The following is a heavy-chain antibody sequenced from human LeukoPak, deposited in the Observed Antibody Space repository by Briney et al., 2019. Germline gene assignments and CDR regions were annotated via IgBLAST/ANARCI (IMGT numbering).Heavy chain of an antibody. Sequence: GASVKVSCKASGYTFTSYGISWVRQAPGQGLEWMGWISAYNGNTNYAQKLQGRVTMTTDTSTSTAYMELRSLRSDDTAVYYCARVVYSSSSLYFYYYYMAVWGKGTTVTVSS. D-gene: IGHD6-6*01. J-gene: IGHJ6*03. CDR1: GYTFTSYG. CDR3: ARVVYSSSSLYFYYYYMAV. V-gene: IGHV1-18*01. CDR2: ISAYNGNT.